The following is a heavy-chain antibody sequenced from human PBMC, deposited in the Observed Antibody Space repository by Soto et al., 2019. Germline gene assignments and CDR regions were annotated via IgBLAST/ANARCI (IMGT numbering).Heavy chain of an antibody. Sequence: SETLSLTCAVYGGSFRCYYGSWIRQPPGKGLEWIGEINHSGSTNYNPSLKSRVTISVDTSKNQFSLKLSSVTAADTAVYYCASKWLRSNWFDPWGQGTLVTVSS. CDR3: ASKWLRSNWFDP. V-gene: IGHV4-34*01. J-gene: IGHJ5*02. D-gene: IGHD5-12*01. CDR2: INHSGST. CDR1: GGSFRCYY.